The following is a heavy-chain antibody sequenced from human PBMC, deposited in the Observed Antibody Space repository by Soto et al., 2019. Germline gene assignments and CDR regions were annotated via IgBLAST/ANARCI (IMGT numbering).Heavy chain of an antibody. V-gene: IGHV3-7*01. CDR1: GFTFSSYW. D-gene: IGHD4-17*01. Sequence: GGSLRLSCAASGFTFSSYWMSWVRQAPGKGLEWVANIKQDGSGKYYVDSVKGRFTISRDNAKNSLYLQMNSLRAEDTAVYYCASRAHYTVTWVSDAFDIWGQGTMVTVSS. CDR3: ASRAHYTVTWVSDAFDI. J-gene: IGHJ3*02. CDR2: IKQDGSGK.